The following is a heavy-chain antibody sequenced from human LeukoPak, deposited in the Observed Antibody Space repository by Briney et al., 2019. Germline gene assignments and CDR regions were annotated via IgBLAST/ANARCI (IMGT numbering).Heavy chain of an antibody. CDR3: ARKRRYSGYDTSWFDP. CDR2: TYYRSKCYN. V-gene: IGHV6-1*01. CDR1: GDSVSSNIAS. Sequence: SQTLSLTSAISGDSVSSNIASWSWIRHPPSSGLEWLVMTYYRSKCYNDSAVSVKSRITINPDTSKNQFFLQLNSVTPEDTAVYYCARKRRYSGYDTSWFDPWGQGTLVTVSS. J-gene: IGHJ5*02. D-gene: IGHD5-12*01.